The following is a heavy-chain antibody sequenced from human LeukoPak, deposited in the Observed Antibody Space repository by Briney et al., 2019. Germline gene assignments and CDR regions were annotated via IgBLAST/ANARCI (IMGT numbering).Heavy chain of an antibody. Sequence: SETLSLTCSVSGGSLSSRYWSWIRQPPGKGLELIGHIHDTGSTFYNPSLRGRVTISLDTSNNQFSLKLTSMTAADTAVDYCARFSSGCSTSSCYLTYWGQGTLVTVS. CDR2: IHDTGST. J-gene: IGHJ4*02. CDR3: ARFSSGCSTSSCYLTY. D-gene: IGHD2-2*01. V-gene: IGHV4-59*11. CDR1: GGSLSSRY.